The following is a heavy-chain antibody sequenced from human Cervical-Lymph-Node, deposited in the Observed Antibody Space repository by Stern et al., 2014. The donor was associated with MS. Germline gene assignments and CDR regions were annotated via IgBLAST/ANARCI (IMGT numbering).Heavy chain of an antibody. D-gene: IGHD1-1*01. J-gene: IGHJ6*02. V-gene: IGHV1-2*04. CDR3: ARATTTANNFYDGVDV. Sequence: QVKLVQSGAEVKNPGASVKVSCKASGYTFTDYYMQWMRQAPGQGLAWMGWINAYQGGQKSAQEFQGWVDRTRDTSSSTAYRDLSMLRSDATAIYYCARATTTANNFYDGVDVWGQGTTVTVTS. CDR1: GYTFTDYY. CDR2: INAYQGGQ.